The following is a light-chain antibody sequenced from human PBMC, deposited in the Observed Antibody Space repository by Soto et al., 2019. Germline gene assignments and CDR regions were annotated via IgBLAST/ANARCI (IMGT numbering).Light chain of an antibody. CDR2: KAS. J-gene: IGKJ5*01. V-gene: IGKV1-5*03. Sequence: QMTQSPSSLSASVGDRITITCRASQSISSWLAWYQQKPGKAPKLLIYKASSLESGVPSRFSGSGSGTEFTLTISSLQPDDFATYYCQQYNSYSITFGQGTRLEIK. CDR1: QSISSW. CDR3: QQYNSYSIT.